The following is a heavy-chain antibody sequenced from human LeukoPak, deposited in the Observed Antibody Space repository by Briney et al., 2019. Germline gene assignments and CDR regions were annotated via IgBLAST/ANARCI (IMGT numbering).Heavy chain of an antibody. V-gene: IGHV3-7*01. Sequence: PGGSLRLSCAASGFTFSSYWMSWVRQAPGKGLEWVANIKQDGSEKYYVDSVKGRFTISRDNAKNSLYLQMNSLRAEDTAVYYCARVSTVVSYLVLYYYYGMDVWGQGTTVTVSS. CDR1: GFTFSSYW. J-gene: IGHJ6*02. CDR3: ARVSTVVSYLVLYYYYGMDV. D-gene: IGHD4-23*01. CDR2: IKQDGSEK.